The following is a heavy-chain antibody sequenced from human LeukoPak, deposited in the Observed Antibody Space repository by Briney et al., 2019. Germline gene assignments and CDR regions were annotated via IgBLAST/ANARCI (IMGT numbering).Heavy chain of an antibody. V-gene: IGHV7-4-1*02. CDR3: AGTYYDFWSGYHYGMDV. J-gene: IGHJ6*02. D-gene: IGHD3-3*01. CDR1: GYTFTSYA. Sequence: ASVKASCKASGYTFTSYAMNWVRQAPGQGLEWMGWINTNTGNPTYAQGFTGRFVFSLDTSVSTAYLQISSLKAEDTAVYYCAGTYYDFWSGYHYGMDVWGQGTTVTVSS. CDR2: INTNTGNP.